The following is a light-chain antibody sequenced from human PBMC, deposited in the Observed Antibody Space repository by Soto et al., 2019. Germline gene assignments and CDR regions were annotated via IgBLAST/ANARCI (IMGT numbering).Light chain of an antibody. CDR1: QTLNDW. CDR2: ATS. Sequence: GDRVTITCRASQTLNDWLAWYQHQPGQGPKPLIYATSKLETGVPPRFSGSGSGTEFTLTSNGLQPDDSATYFCQQYKYYWTFGQGTKVEVK. CDR3: QQYKYYWT. V-gene: IGKV1-5*03. J-gene: IGKJ1*01.